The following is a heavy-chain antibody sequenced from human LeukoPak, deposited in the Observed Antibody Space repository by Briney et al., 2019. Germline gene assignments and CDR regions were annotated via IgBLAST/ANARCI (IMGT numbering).Heavy chain of an antibody. CDR2: IKQDGSEN. CDR1: GFTFSTYW. V-gene: IGHV3-7*01. J-gene: IGHJ6*03. Sequence: GGSLRLSCAASGFTFSTYWMSWVRQAPGKGLEWVANIKQDGSENYYVDAVKGRFTISRDNAKNSLYLQMNSLRAEDTAVYYCAREIRLLWFGRYYYYYMDVWGKGTTVTISS. D-gene: IGHD3-10*01. CDR3: AREIRLLWFGRYYYYYMDV.